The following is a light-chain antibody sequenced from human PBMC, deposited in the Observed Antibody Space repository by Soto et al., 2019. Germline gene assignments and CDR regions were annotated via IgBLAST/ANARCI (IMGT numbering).Light chain of an antibody. CDR1: QSVSSY. V-gene: IGKV3-11*01. CDR2: DAS. J-gene: IGKJ5*01. CDR3: QQRSNWPIT. Sequence: EIVLTQSPATLSLSPGERATLSCRASQSVSSYLAWYQQKPGQPPRLLIYDASNRATGISARFSGSGSGTDFTLTISSLEPEDFAVYYCQQRSNWPITFGQGTRLEIK.